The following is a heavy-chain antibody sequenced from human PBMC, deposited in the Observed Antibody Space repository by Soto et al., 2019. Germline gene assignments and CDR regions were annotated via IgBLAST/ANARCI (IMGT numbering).Heavy chain of an antibody. CDR3: AKDRAISMVRDTQHFDS. D-gene: IGHD3-10*01. CDR2: ISGFGGST. J-gene: IGHJ4*02. V-gene: IGHV3-23*01. Sequence: PGGSLRLSCAASGFTFSSYAMNWVRQAPGKGLEWVSAISGFGGSTYYAGSVKGRFTISRDNSKNTLYLQMNSLRAEDTAVYYCAKDRAISMVRDTQHFDSWGQGTLVTVSS. CDR1: GFTFSSYA.